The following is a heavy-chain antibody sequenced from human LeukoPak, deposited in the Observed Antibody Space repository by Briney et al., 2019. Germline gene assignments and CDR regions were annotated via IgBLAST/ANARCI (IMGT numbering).Heavy chain of an antibody. CDR3: ATGYSGYPHYFDY. CDR2: IIPIFGTA. V-gene: IGHV1-69*13. D-gene: IGHD5-12*01. Sequence: SVTVSCKASGGTFSSYAISWVRQAPGQGLEWMGGIIPIFGTANYAQKFQGRVTITADESTNTAYMELSSLRSEDTAVYHCATGYSGYPHYFDYWGQGTLVTVSS. CDR1: GGTFSSYA. J-gene: IGHJ4*02.